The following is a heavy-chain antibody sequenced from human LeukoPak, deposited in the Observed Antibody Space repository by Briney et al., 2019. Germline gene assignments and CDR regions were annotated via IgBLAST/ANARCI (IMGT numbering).Heavy chain of an antibody. V-gene: IGHV1-2*02. Sequence: ASVPVSCKASGYTFIGYYIHWVRPAPGQGLEWMGWINPNNNGTDNAQKFQGRVTMTSDASINTAYVELSRLTADDTAMYYCARGETWWEQRRYFDSWGQGTLATVSS. CDR1: GYTFIGYY. CDR3: ARGETWWEQRRYFDS. CDR2: INPNNNGT. D-gene: IGHD1-26*01. J-gene: IGHJ4*02.